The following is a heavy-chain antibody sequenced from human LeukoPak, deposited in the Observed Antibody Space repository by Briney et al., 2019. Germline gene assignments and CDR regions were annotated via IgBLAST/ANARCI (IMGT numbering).Heavy chain of an antibody. CDR2: IYHSGST. CDR1: GGSISSSNW. CDR3: ARDGGDYGSGSYRNWFDP. J-gene: IGHJ5*02. V-gene: IGHV4-4*02. D-gene: IGHD3-10*01. Sequence: PAETLSLICAVSGGSISSSNWWSWVRQPPGKGLEWIGEIYHSGSTNYNPSLKSRVTISVDKSKNQFSLKLSSVTAADTAVYYCARDGGDYGSGSYRNWFDPWGQGTLVTVSS.